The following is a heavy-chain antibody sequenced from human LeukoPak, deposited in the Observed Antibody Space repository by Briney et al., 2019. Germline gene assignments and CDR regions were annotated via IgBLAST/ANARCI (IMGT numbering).Heavy chain of an antibody. D-gene: IGHD2-15*01. CDR3: ARNGYCSGGSCYSGWAYYYYMDV. J-gene: IGHJ6*03. V-gene: IGHV3-30*03. CDR1: GFTFSTYG. CDR2: ISYDGSTK. Sequence: GGSLRVSCTASGFTFSTYGMHWVRQAPGKGLEWVTLISYDGSTKYYSDSVKGRFTLSRDNSKNTLYLKMNSLRAEDTAVYYCARNGYCSGGSCYSGWAYYYYMDVWGKGTTVTVSS.